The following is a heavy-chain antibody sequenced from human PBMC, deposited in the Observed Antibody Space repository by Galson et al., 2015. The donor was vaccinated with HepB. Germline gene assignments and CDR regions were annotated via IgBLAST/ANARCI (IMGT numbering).Heavy chain of an antibody. V-gene: IGHV6-1*01. D-gene: IGHD6-19*01. CDR3: AREIRVAVAAANFDY. CDR2: TYYRSKWYN. J-gene: IGHJ4*02. Sequence: CAISGDSVSSNSAAWNWIRQSPSRGLEWLGRTYYRSKWYNDYAVSVKSRITINPDTSKNQFSLQLNSVTPEDTAVYYCAREIRVAVAAANFDYWGQGTLVTVSS. CDR1: GDSVSSNSAA.